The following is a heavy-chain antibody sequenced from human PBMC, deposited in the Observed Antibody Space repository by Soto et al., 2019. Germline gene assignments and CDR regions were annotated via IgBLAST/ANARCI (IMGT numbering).Heavy chain of an antibody. V-gene: IGHV1-2*04. CDR3: ARDAVVAATPFYYYSSGRAV. J-gene: IGHJ6*04. Sequence: ASVKVSCKASGYTFTGYYMHWVRQAPGQGLEWMGWINPNSGGTNYAQKFQGWVTMTRDTSISTAYMELSRLRSDDTAVYYCARDAVVAATPFYYYSSGRAVWGKGTTVTVSS. CDR2: INPNSGGT. CDR1: GYTFTGYY. D-gene: IGHD2-15*01.